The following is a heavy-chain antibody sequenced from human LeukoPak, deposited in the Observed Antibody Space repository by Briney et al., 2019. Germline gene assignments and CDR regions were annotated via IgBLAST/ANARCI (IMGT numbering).Heavy chain of an antibody. V-gene: IGHV3-21*01. D-gene: IGHD6-13*01. CDR2: ISSGSSYI. CDR3: ARNRQLVRDGMDV. Sequence: GGSLRLSCAASGFTFSNYTMNWVRQAPGKGLEWVSSISSGSSYIYYADSVKGRFTISRDNAKNSLYLQMNSLRAEDTAVYFCARNRQLVRDGMDVWGQGTTVTVSS. CDR1: GFTFSNYT. J-gene: IGHJ6*02.